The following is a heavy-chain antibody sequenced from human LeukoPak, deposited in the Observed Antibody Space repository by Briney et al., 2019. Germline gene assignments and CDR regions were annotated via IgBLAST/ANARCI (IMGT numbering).Heavy chain of an antibody. D-gene: IGHD3-22*01. CDR1: GFTFSSRDW. V-gene: IGHV3-7*01. Sequence: GGSLRLSCVASGFTFSSRDWMTWVRQAPGKGLEWVANIKQDGSEKNYVDSVKGRFTISRDNAKNSVDLQMNSLRGEDTAVYYCARLADYDSSGYFDYWGQGTLVTVSS. CDR3: ARLADYDSSGYFDY. CDR2: IKQDGSEK. J-gene: IGHJ4*02.